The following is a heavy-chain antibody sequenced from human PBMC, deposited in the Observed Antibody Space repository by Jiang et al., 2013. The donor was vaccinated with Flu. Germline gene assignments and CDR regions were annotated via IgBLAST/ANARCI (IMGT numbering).Heavy chain of an antibody. CDR1: GGSISSYY. Sequence: LLKPSETLSLTCTVSGGSISSYYWSWIRQPPGKGLEWIGYIYYSGSTNYNPSLKSRVTISVDTSKNQFSLKLSSVTAADTAVYCCAREVVVAATGGWFDPWGQGTLVTVSS. CDR2: IYYSGST. CDR3: AREVVVAATGGWFDP. V-gene: IGHV4-59*01. D-gene: IGHD2-15*01. J-gene: IGHJ5*02.